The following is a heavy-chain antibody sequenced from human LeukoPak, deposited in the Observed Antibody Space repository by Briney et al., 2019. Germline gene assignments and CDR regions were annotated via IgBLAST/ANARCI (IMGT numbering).Heavy chain of an antibody. Sequence: GGSLRLSCAASGFTFSSYSMNWVRQAPGKGLEWVSSISSSSSYIHYADSVKGRFTISRDNAKNSLYLQMNSLRAEDTAVYYCARGRFGEFLPFDYWGQGTLVTVSS. CDR3: ARGRFGEFLPFDY. J-gene: IGHJ4*02. CDR1: GFTFSSYS. D-gene: IGHD3-10*01. V-gene: IGHV3-21*01. CDR2: ISSSSSYI.